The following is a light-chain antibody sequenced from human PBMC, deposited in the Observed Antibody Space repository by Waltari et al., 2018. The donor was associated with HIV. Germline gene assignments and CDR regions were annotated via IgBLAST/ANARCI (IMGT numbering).Light chain of an antibody. CDR1: ESVLYSSNNKKY. CDR3: QQYYSNSYT. CDR2: WAS. J-gene: IGKJ2*01. Sequence: DIVMTQSPESLAVSLGERGTINCTYSESVLYSSNNKKYLALYQQKPGQPPKLLIYWASTRESWFPDRFSGSGSGTDFTLTISSLQTEDVAVYYCQQYYSNSYTFGQGTKLEIK. V-gene: IGKV4-1*01.